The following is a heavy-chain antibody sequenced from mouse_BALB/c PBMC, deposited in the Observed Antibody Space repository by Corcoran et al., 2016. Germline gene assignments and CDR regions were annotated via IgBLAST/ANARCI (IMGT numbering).Heavy chain of an antibody. CDR3: ARRGNYGLYYAMDY. J-gene: IGHJ4*01. D-gene: IGHD2-1*01. V-gene: IGHV1-18*01. Sequence: EVLLQQSGPELVKPGASVQIPCKASGYTFTDYNMNWVKQSHGKSLERIGEINPNNGGTIYNQKFKGKATLTVDKSSSTAYMELRSLTSEDTAVYYCARRGNYGLYYAMDYWGQGTSVTFSS. CDR1: GYTFTDYN. CDR2: INPNNGGT.